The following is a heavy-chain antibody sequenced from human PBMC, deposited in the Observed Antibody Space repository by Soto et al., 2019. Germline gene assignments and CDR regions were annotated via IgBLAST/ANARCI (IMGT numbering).Heavy chain of an antibody. V-gene: IGHV1-69*01. J-gene: IGHJ4*02. CDR3: ARAKEGASGVCDF. CDR2: LIPIFGTP. CDR1: GHSFRNYA. Sequence: QVRLVQSGAEVKKPGSSVRVSCKTSGHSFRNYAITWLRKTPGQRLEWMGGLIPIFGTPNFAQEFQGRVTITADESTTRAYMELTNLTAEDPAVYYCARAKEGASGVCDFWCQGALVTVSS. D-gene: IGHD3-16*01.